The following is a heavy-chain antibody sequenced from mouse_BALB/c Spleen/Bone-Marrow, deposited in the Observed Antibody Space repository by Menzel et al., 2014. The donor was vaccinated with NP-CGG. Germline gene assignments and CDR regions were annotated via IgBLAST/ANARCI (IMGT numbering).Heavy chain of an antibody. CDR3: ARSDGAMDY. CDR1: GLTFSSFG. V-gene: IGHV5-17*02. D-gene: IGHD2-3*01. J-gene: IGHJ4*01. CDR2: ISTGSSTI. Sequence: EVQVVESGGGLVQPGGSRKLSCAASGLTFSSFGMHWVRQAPEKGLEWVAYISTGSSTIYYADTVKGRFTISRDNPKNTLFLQMTSLRSEDTAMYYCARSDGAMDYWGQGTSVTVSS.